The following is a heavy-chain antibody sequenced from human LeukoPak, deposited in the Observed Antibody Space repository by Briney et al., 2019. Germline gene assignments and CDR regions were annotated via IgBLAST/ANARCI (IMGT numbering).Heavy chain of an antibody. V-gene: IGHV4-34*01. CDR1: GGSFSGYY. D-gene: IGHD1-14*01. CDR2: INHSGST. CDR3: ARVWVVTAGTPHNRPGWFDP. Sequence: SETLSLTCAVYGGSFSGYYWGWIRQPPGKGLEWIGEINHSGSTNYNPSLKSRVTISVDTSKNQFSLKLSSVTAADAAVYYCARVWVVTAGTPHNRPGWFDPWGQGTLVTVSS. J-gene: IGHJ5*02.